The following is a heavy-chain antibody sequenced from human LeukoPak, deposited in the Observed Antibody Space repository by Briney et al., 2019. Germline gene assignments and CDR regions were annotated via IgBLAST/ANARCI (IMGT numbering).Heavy chain of an antibody. D-gene: IGHD3-9*01. CDR3: AKGPRSPLRYFDWLLSYFDY. J-gene: IGHJ4*02. CDR1: GFTFSSYA. CDR2: ISGSGGST. V-gene: IGHV3-23*01. Sequence: RSGGSLRFSCAASGFTFSSYAMSWVRQAPGKGLEWVSAISGSGGSTYYADSVKGRFTISRDNSKNTLYLQMNSLRAEDTAVYYCAKGPRSPLRYFDWLLSYFDYWGQGTLVTVSS.